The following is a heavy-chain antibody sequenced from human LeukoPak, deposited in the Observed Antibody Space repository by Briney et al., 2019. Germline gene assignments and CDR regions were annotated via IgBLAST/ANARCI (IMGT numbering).Heavy chain of an antibody. CDR2: MSYDGGDK. V-gene: IGHV3-30*18. J-gene: IGHJ4*02. CDR1: GFTFSSYG. D-gene: IGHD6-13*01. CDR3: AKRDKRSSSWYLIDY. Sequence: PGGSLRLSCAASGFTFSSYGMPWVRQAPGKGLEWVAVMSYDGGDKCYADSVKGRFTISRDNSKNTLYLQMNSLRAEDTAVYYCAKRDKRSSSWYLIDYWGQGTLVTVSS.